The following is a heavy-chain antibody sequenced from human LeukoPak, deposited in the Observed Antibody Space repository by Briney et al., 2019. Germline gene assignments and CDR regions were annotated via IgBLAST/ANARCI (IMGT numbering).Heavy chain of an antibody. CDR1: GYTFTNYG. Sequence: GASVKVSCKASGYTFTNYGISWVRQAPGQGLEWMGWISAYNGDTNYAQKLQGRVTMTTDTSTSTAYMELRSLTSDDTAVYYCAGVVAVTGTPVYYMDVWGKGTTVTVSS. J-gene: IGHJ6*03. CDR2: ISAYNGDT. D-gene: IGHD6-19*01. CDR3: AGVVAVTGTPVYYMDV. V-gene: IGHV1-18*01.